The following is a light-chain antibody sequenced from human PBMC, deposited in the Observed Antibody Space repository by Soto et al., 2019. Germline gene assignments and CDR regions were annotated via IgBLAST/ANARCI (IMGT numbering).Light chain of an antibody. CDR3: QAYDYSLTASV. V-gene: IGLV1-40*01. Sequence: QSVLTQPPSVSGAPGQRVTISCTGNSSNLGAGYDVHWYQQLLGAAPKLVIFGNRNRPSGVPERFSGSKSGTSASLAINGLHAEDEADYYCQAYDYSLTASVFGGGTKLTVL. CDR2: GNR. J-gene: IGLJ3*02. CDR1: SSNLGAGYD.